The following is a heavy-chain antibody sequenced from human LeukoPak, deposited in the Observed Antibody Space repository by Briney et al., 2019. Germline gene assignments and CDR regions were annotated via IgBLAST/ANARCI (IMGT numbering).Heavy chain of an antibody. Sequence: SETLSLTCTVSGGSLSTYYWSWVRQPPGKGLESIGHIYYSGSTNYNPSLKSRVTISVDTSKSQFSLSLSSVTAADTAVYYCARQRGYTYANSNLWPDAFDIWGQGTMVTVSS. CDR2: IYYSGST. J-gene: IGHJ3*02. CDR1: GGSLSTYY. D-gene: IGHD5-18*01. CDR3: ARQRGYTYANSNLWPDAFDI. V-gene: IGHV4-59*08.